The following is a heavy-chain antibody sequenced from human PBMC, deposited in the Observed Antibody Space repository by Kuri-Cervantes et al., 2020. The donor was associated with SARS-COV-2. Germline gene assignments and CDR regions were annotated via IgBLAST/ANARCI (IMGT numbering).Heavy chain of an antibody. V-gene: IGHV3-33*08. CDR1: GFTFISYG. D-gene: IGHD3-3*01. CDR3: ARVSHRGSGYQNPPDY. CDR2: IWYDGSNK. Sequence: GESLKISCAASGFTFISYGMHWVRQAPGKGLGWGAVIWYDGSNKYYADPVKGRFTISRDNSKNTLYLQMNSLRAEDTAVYYCARVSHRGSGYQNPPDYWGQGTLVTVSS. J-gene: IGHJ4*02.